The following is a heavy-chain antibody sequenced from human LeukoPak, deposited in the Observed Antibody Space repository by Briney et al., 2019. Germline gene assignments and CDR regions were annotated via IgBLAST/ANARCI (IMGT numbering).Heavy chain of an antibody. J-gene: IGHJ4*02. CDR1: GGSVSRFY. CDR2: VYSNGDT. Sequence: SETLSLTCTVSGGSVSRFYWTWIRQSPEKGLEWIGYVYSNGDTRYNPSLESRVTISVDTSKNQLSLKLTSMTAADTAIYYCARRARTTEFDYWGQGIQVTVSS. D-gene: IGHD2/OR15-2a*01. V-gene: IGHV4-59*02. CDR3: ARRARTTEFDY.